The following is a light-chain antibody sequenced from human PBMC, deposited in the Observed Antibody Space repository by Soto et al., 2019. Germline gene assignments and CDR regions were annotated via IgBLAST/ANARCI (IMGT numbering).Light chain of an antibody. CDR1: QSVSSY. V-gene: IGKV3-11*01. Sequence: IVFTHSPATLSLSPVERANLPCRASQSVSSYLAWYQQKPGQAPRLLIYDASNRATGIPARFSGSGSGTDFTLTISSLEPEDFAVYYCQQRSNWPRTFGQGTKVDIK. J-gene: IGKJ1*01. CDR3: QQRSNWPRT. CDR2: DAS.